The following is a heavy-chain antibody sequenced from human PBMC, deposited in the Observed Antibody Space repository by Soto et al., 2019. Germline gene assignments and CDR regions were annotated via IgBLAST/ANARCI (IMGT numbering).Heavy chain of an antibody. Sequence: ASVKVSCKASGYTFTSYGISWVRQAPGQGLEWMGWISAYNGNTNYAQKLQGRVTMTTDTSTSTAYMELRSLRSDDTAVYYCARDDYYDSSGYPSIWGQGTLVTVSS. CDR1: GYTFTSYG. CDR2: ISAYNGNT. D-gene: IGHD3-22*01. V-gene: IGHV1-18*01. CDR3: ARDDYYDSSGYPSI. J-gene: IGHJ4*02.